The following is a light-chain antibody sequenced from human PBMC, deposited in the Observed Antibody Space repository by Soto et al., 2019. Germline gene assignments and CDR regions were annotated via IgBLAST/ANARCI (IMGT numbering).Light chain of an antibody. CDR2: DVS. CDR1: SSDVGGYNY. CDR3: CSYAGNLYV. J-gene: IGLJ1*01. Sequence: QSALTQPRSVSGSPGQSVTISCTGTSSDVGGYNYVSWYQQHPGKAPKLMIYDVSKRPSGVPDRFSDSKSGNTASLTISGLQAEDEADYFCCSYAGNLYVFATGTKVTVL. V-gene: IGLV2-11*01.